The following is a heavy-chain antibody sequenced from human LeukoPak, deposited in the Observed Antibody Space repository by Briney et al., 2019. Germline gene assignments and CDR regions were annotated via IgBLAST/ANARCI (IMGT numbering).Heavy chain of an antibody. CDR1: GGSISSYY. V-gene: IGHV4-59*01. CDR3: ARGTTVTFFYY. Sequence: PSETLSLTCTVSGGSISSYYWSWIRQPPGKGLEWIWYIYYSGSTNYNHSLKRRVTISVDTSKNRFSLKLSSVTAAEAGVYYCARGTTVTFFYYRGQGTLVTVSS. CDR2: IYYSGST. D-gene: IGHD4-17*01. J-gene: IGHJ4*02.